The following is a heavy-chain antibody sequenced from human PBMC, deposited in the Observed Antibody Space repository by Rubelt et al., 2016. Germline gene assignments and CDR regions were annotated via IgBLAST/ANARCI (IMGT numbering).Heavy chain of an antibody. CDR2: IIISSSFI. D-gene: IGHD6-13*01. V-gene: IGHV3-21*04. J-gene: IGHJ3*02. CDR3: AKGVAAAGDDAFDI. Sequence: GKGLEWVSSIIISSSFIYYADSVKGRFTISRDNAKNSLYLQMNSLRAEDTALYYCAKGVAAAGDDAFDIWGQGTMVTVSS.